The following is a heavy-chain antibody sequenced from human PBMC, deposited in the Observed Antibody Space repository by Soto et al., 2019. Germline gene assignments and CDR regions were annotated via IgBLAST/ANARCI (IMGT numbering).Heavy chain of an antibody. J-gene: IGHJ6*02. D-gene: IGHD4-4*01. Sequence: QVQLVESGGGVVQPGRSLRLSCAASGFTFSSYGMHWVRQAPGKGLEWVAVIWYDGSNKYYADSVKGRFTISRDNSKKKLYLQMNSLRAEEKAVYYCARPYSKTSYYGMDVWGQGTTVTVSS. V-gene: IGHV3-33*01. CDR2: IWYDGSNK. CDR1: GFTFSSYG. CDR3: ARPYSKTSYYGMDV.